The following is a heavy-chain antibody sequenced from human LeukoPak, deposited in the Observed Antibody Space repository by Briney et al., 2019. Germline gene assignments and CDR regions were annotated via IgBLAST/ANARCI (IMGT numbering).Heavy chain of an antibody. V-gene: IGHV4-39*07. Sequence: SETLSLTCTVSGGSISSSSYYWGWIRQPPGKGLEWIGSIYYSGSTYYNPSLKSRVTISVDTSKNQFSLKLSSVTAADTAVYYCARGKRRGYYDSSGYWAYWGQGTLVTVSS. CDR1: GGSISSSSYY. J-gene: IGHJ4*02. D-gene: IGHD3-22*01. CDR3: ARGKRRGYYDSSGYWAY. CDR2: IYYSGST.